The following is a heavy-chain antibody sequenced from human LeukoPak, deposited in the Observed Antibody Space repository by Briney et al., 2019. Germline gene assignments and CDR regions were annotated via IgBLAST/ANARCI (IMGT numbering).Heavy chain of an antibody. J-gene: IGHJ5*02. V-gene: IGHV1-8*03. Sequence: ASVKVSCKASGYTFTNYAIHWVRQAPGQRLEWMGWMNPNSGNTGYAQKFQGRVTITRNTSISTAYMELSSLRSEDTAVYYCARGGRIAAAGTNWFDPWGQGTLVTVSS. CDR2: MNPNSGNT. D-gene: IGHD6-13*01. CDR3: ARGGRIAAAGTNWFDP. CDR1: GYTFTNYA.